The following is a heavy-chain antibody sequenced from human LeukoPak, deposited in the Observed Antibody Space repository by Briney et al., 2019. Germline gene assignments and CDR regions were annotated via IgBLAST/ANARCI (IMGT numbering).Heavy chain of an antibody. Sequence: PGGSLRLSCAASGFTFSNYAMSWVRQAPGKGLEWVSSISASGGSTYYADSVKGRFTISRDNSKNTLDLQMNSLRAEDTAVYYCARGTHCSSTSCSVYWGQGTLVTVSS. CDR2: ISASGGST. CDR3: ARGTHCSSTSCSVY. V-gene: IGHV3-23*01. D-gene: IGHD2-2*01. CDR1: GFTFSNYA. J-gene: IGHJ4*02.